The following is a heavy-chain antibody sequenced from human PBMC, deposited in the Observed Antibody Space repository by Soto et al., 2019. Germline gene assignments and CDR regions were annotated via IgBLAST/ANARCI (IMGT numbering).Heavy chain of an antibody. Sequence: GGSLRLSCAASGFTFSSYGMHWVRQAPGKGLEWVAVIWYDGSNKYYADSVKGRFTISRDNSKNTLYLQMNSLRAEDTAVYYCARGQRDGYNLSDYWGQGTLVTVSS. CDR3: ARGQRDGYNLSDY. CDR2: IWYDGSNK. V-gene: IGHV3-33*01. J-gene: IGHJ4*02. CDR1: GFTFSSYG. D-gene: IGHD5-12*01.